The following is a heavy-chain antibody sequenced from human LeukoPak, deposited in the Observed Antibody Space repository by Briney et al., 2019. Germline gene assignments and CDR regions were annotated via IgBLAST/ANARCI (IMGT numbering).Heavy chain of an antibody. CDR1: GFTFSACS. J-gene: IGHJ4*02. CDR3: ARDGTGWSRDY. V-gene: IGHV3-21*01. D-gene: IGHD2-2*01. CDR2: ISSDSAYI. Sequence: GGSLRPSCAASGFTFSACSMNWVRQAPGKGLEWVSVISSDSAYIYYADSVKGRFTVSRDNAKNSLSLHMSSLRAEDTAVYYCARDGTGWSRDYWGQGTLVTVSS.